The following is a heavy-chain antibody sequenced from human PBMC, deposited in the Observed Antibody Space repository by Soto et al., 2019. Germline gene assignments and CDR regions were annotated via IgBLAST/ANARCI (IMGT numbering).Heavy chain of an antibody. J-gene: IGHJ4*02. CDR3: ARSIAARHFDY. D-gene: IGHD6-6*01. V-gene: IGHV1-18*01. CDR2: ISPHNGDT. CDR1: GYTFANTG. Sequence: ASVKVSCKASGYTFANTGISWVRQAPGQGLEWMGWISPHNGDTNFAQKLQGRVTMTADTSTSTAYMELRSLRSDDTAVYYCARSIAARHFDYWGQGTLVTVSS.